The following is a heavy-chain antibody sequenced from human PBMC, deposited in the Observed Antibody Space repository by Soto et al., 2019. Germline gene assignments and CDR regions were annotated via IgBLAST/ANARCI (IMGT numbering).Heavy chain of an antibody. CDR2: ISSSSSTI. CDR3: ARALLRCSGGSCYAY. V-gene: IGHV3-48*01. D-gene: IGHD2-15*01. CDR1: GFTFSSYS. J-gene: IGHJ4*02. Sequence: PGGSLRLSCAASGFTFSSYSMNWVRQAPGKGLEWVSYISSSSSTIYYADSVKGRFTISRDNAKNSLYLQMNSLRAEDTAVYYCARALLRCSGGSCYAYWGQGTLVTVSS.